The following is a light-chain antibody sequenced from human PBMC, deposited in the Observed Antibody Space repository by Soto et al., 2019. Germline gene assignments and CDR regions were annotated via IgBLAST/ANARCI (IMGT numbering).Light chain of an antibody. Sequence: QSALTQPASVSGSPGQSVTISCTGTSTNVGTYQAISWYQQHPGKAPKLILYEVSQRPSGVSDRCSGSKSGNTASLTISGFQAEDEADYHCCSYASVSTYVFGTGTMLTVL. V-gene: IGLV2-23*02. CDR2: EVS. J-gene: IGLJ1*01. CDR3: CSYASVSTYV. CDR1: STNVGTYQA.